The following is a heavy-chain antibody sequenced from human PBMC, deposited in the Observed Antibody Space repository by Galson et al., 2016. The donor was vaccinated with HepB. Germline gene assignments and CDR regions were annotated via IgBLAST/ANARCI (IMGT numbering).Heavy chain of an antibody. CDR1: GFTFSDYA. CDR2: TWPDGSQK. D-gene: IGHD5/OR15-5a*01. V-gene: IGHV3-33*01. CDR3: ARGDIVSTPGRFFDY. Sequence: SLRLSCAASGFTFSDYAMHWVRQAPGKGLEWVSLTWPDGSQKYYADSVKGRSTISRDNSKNTVSLEMNSLRAEDTAIYYCARGDIVSTPGRFFDYWGQGTLVTVSS. J-gene: IGHJ4*02.